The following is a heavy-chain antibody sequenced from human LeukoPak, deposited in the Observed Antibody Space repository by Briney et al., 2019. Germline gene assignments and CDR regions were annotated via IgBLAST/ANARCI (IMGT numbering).Heavy chain of an antibody. CDR3: AKGTGLLYYFDY. J-gene: IGHJ4*02. CDR1: GFTFSSYG. CDR2: IWYDGSNK. D-gene: IGHD1-26*01. Sequence: GGSLRLSCAASGFTFSSYGMHWVRQAPGKGLEWVAVIWYDGSNKYYADSVKGRFTISRDNSKNTLYLQMNSLRAEDTAVYYCAKGTGLLYYFDYRGQGTLVTVSS. V-gene: IGHV3-33*06.